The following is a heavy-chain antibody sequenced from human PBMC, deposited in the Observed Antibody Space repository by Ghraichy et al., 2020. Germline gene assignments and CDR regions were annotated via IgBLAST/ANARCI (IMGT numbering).Heavy chain of an antibody. CDR2: TYYRSKWYN. CDR1: GDSVSSDIAA. Sequence: SQTLSLTCAISGDSVSSDIAAWNWIRKSPSRGLEWLGRTYYRSKWYNDYAESVKSRINVNPDTSKNQFSLQVNSVTPEDTAVYYCARTGSGWPYYFDNWGQGTPVTVSS. D-gene: IGHD6-19*01. CDR3: ARTGSGWPYYFDN. J-gene: IGHJ4*02. V-gene: IGHV6-1*01.